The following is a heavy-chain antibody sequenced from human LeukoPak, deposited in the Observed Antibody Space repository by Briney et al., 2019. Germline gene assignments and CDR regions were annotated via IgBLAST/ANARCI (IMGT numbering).Heavy chain of an antibody. V-gene: IGHV4-4*07. CDR3: AKATAGVEATTGFHS. D-gene: IGHD1-26*01. J-gene: IGHJ5*01. CDR1: GGSISMSY. Sequence: SETLSLTCTVSGGSISMSYWNWIRQPAGKGLEWIGRIYISGNPKYNPSLKSRATMSVDTSKNHFSLKLRSVTAADTAVYYCAKATAGVEATTGFHSWGHGTLVTVAS. CDR2: IYISGNP.